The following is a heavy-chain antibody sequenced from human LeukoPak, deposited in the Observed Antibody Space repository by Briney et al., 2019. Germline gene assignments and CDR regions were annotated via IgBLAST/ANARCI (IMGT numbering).Heavy chain of an antibody. Sequence: ASVNVSCKASGYTFTDYGGSWVRPAPGQGLEWMGWISAYDGKTKFDRKVQDRVTLTIDTSATTAFMDLRSLRFDDTAVYYCVRSSGRYSNLWGQGTLVIVSS. J-gene: IGHJ5*02. CDR1: GYTFTDYG. CDR2: ISAYDGKT. CDR3: VRSSGRYSNL. V-gene: IGHV1-18*01. D-gene: IGHD1-26*01.